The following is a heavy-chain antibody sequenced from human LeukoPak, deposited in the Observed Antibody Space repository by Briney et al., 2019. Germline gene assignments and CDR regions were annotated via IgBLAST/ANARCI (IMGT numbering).Heavy chain of an antibody. CDR1: GGSISSGGYY. V-gene: IGHV4-31*03. CDR2: IYYSGST. D-gene: IGHD3-9*01. J-gene: IGHJ4*02. Sequence: SETLSLTCTVSGGSISSGGYYWSWIRQHPGKGLEWIGYIYYSGSTYYNPSLKSRVTISVDTSKNQFSLKLSSVTAADTAVYYCAKGNDIARLGLGYWGQGTLVTVSS. CDR3: AKGNDIARLGLGY.